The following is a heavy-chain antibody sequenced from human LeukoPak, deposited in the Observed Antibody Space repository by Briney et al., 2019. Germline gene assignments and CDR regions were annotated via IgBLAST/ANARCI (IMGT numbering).Heavy chain of an antibody. CDR1: GGSISSSSYY. CDR3: ARRSWFDP. Sequence: SETLSLTCTASGGSISSSSYYWGWIRQPPGKGLEWIGSIYYSGSTYYNPSLRSRVTISVDTSKNQFSLKLSSVTAADTAVYYCARRSWFDPWGQGTLVTVSS. V-gene: IGHV4-39*01. J-gene: IGHJ5*02. CDR2: IYYSGST.